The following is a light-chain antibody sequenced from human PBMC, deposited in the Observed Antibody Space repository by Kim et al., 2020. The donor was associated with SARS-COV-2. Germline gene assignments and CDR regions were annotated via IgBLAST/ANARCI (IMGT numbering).Light chain of an antibody. CDR1: QSVSSRD. Sequence: EIVLTQSPGTLSLSPGERATLSCRASQSVSSRDLAWYQQKPGQAPRLLIYGTSTRANGIPDRFSGSGSGTDFTLTISTLEPEDFAVYYCQQYDTTPSYTFGQGTKLEIK. V-gene: IGKV3-20*01. CDR3: QQYDTTPSYT. CDR2: GTS. J-gene: IGKJ2*01.